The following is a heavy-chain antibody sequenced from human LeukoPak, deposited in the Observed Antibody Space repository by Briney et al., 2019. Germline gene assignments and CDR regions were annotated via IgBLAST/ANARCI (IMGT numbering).Heavy chain of an antibody. J-gene: IGHJ4*02. CDR2: ISSSSNTI. CDR1: GFTFSTYG. Sequence: PGGSLRLSCAASGFTFSTYGMNWVRQAPGKGLEWVSYISSSSNTIYYADSVKGRFTISRDNAKDSLFLQMNSLRVEDTAVYYCARAKGPYYYDSGFAYWGQGTLVTVSS. D-gene: IGHD3-22*01. CDR3: ARAKGPYYYDSGFAY. V-gene: IGHV3-48*03.